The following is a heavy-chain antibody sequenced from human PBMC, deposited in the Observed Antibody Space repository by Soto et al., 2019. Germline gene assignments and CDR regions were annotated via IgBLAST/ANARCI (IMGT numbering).Heavy chain of an antibody. CDR1: GYTFTELS. CDR2: FDPEDGET. D-gene: IGHD4-17*01. J-gene: IGHJ6*02. Sequence: ASVKVSCKASGYTFTELSMHWVRQAPGKGLEWMGGFDPEDGETIYAQKFQGRVTMTEDTSTDTAYMELSSLRSEDTAVYYCATDLRLRSYYYYGMDVWGQGTTVTVSS. CDR3: ATDLRLRSYYYYGMDV. V-gene: IGHV1-24*01.